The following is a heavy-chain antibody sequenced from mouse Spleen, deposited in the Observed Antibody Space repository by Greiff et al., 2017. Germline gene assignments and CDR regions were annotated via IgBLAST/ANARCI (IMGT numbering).Heavy chain of an antibody. CDR1: GYTFTDYW. CDR2: IDTSDSYT. J-gene: IGHJ2*01. Sequence: VQLQQSGAELVMPGASVKMSCKASGYTFTDYWMHWVKQRPGQGLEWIGAIDTSDSYTSYNQKFKGKATLTVDESSSTAYMQLSSLTSEDSAVYYCARYRSYFDYWGQGTTLTVSS. V-gene: IGHV1-69*01. CDR3: ARYRSYFDY.